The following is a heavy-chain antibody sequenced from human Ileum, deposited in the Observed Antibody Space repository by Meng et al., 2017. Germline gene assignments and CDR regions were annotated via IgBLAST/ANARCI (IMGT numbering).Heavy chain of an antibody. V-gene: IGHV6-1*01. D-gene: IGHD3-10*01. CDR3: TTWYGEY. J-gene: IGHJ4*02. CDR1: GDSVSRNRAL. Sequence: QLQYAGPGLSKPPPTLSLTCALSGDSVSRNRALWHWVRQSPSRGLEWLGQTYYRSGWQNRYGVSVKSRITITADTSRNQISLNLNSVTPEDTAVYYCTTWYGEYWGQGTLVTVSS. CDR2: TYYRSGWQN.